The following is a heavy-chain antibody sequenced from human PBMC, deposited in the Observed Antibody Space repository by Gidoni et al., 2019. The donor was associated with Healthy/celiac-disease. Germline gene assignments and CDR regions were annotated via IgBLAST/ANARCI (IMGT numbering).Heavy chain of an antibody. J-gene: IGHJ6*03. CDR3: ATFDGRHSGSYLPYYYYYMDV. D-gene: IGHD1-26*01. V-gene: IGHV1-24*01. CDR1: GFTLTDLT. Sequence: QVQLVQSGADVKKPGASVTVSCKVSGFTLTDLTMHWVRQAPGKGSEWMGGFDPEDGETIYAQKLQGRGTMTEDKSTDTADMELSSLRSEDTAVYYCATFDGRHSGSYLPYYYYYMDVWGKGTTVTVSS. CDR2: FDPEDGET.